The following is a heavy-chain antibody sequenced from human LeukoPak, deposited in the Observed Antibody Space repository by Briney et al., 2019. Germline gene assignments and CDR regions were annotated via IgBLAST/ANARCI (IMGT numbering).Heavy chain of an antibody. J-gene: IGHJ4*02. CDR3: ARDSSWYRY. CDR1: GFTFGSYT. V-gene: IGHV3-48*01. D-gene: IGHD6-13*01. CDR2: ISSSSSTI. Sequence: PGGSLRLSCAASGFTFGSYTMTWVRQAPGKGLEWVSYISSSSSTIYYADSVKGRFTISRDNAKNSLYLQMNSLRAEDTAVYYCARDSSWYRYWGQGTLVTVSS.